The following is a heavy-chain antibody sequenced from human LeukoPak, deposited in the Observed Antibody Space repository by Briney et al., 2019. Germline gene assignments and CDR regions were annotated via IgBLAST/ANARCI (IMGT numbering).Heavy chain of an antibody. J-gene: IGHJ4*02. CDR1: GGSISSSNW. CDR3: ARGTLSLDFDY. V-gene: IGHV4-4*02. Sequence: PSETLSLTCAVSGGSISSSNWWSWVRQPPGKGLEWIGEIYHSGSTNYNPSLKSRVTISVDTSKNQFSLKLSSVTAADTAVYYCARGTLSLDFDYWGQGTLVTVSS. D-gene: IGHD1-7*01. CDR2: IYHSGST.